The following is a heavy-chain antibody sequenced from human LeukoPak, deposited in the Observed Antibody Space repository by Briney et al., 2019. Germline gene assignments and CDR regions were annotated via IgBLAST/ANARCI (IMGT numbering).Heavy chain of an antibody. V-gene: IGHV4-61*09. J-gene: IGHJ3*01. CDR1: GGSISSGSYY. D-gene: IGHD2-2*01. CDR2: IYHSGST. CDR3: AGRGSSSGTFDV. Sequence: SETLSLTCTVSGGSISSGSYYWSWIRQPAGKGLEWIGEIYHSGSTNYNPSLKSRVTMSVDKSKNQISLNLASLTAADTALYYCAGRGSSSGTFDVWGPGTFVTVSS.